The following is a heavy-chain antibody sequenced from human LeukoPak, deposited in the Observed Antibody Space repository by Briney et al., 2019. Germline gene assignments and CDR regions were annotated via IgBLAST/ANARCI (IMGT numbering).Heavy chain of an antibody. CDR3: ASSPHSGYSGYDYHSTFDY. D-gene: IGHD5-12*01. V-gene: IGHV3-21*04. Sequence: GGSLRLSCEASGFTFSTFAMIWVRQPPGKGLEWVSSIFPSGGEIHYADSVRGRFTISRDNAKNSLYLQMNSLRAEDTAVYYCASSPHSGYSGYDYHSTFDYWGQGTLVTVSS. J-gene: IGHJ4*02. CDR2: IFPSGGEI. CDR1: GFTFSTFA.